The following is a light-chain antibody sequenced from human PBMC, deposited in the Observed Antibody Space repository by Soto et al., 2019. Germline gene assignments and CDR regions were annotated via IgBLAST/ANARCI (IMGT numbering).Light chain of an antibody. V-gene: IGKV1-5*01. CDR1: QSISSW. CDR2: DAS. J-gene: IGKJ1*01. Sequence: DLQMTQSPSTPSASVGDRVTLPFRASQSISSWLAWYQQKPGKAPKLLIYDASSLESGVPSRFSGSGSGTEFTLTISSLQPDDFATYYCQQYNSYSWTFGQGTKVDIK. CDR3: QQYNSYSWT.